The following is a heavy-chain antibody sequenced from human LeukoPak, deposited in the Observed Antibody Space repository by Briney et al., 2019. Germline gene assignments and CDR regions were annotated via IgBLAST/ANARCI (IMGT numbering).Heavy chain of an antibody. Sequence: ASVKVSCKASGYTFTSYGLSWVRQAPGQGLEWMGWISAYNGNTNYAQKLQGRVTMTTDTSTSTAYMELRSLRSDDTAVYYCARDSYYDSSGYSSETFDYWGQGTLVTVSS. V-gene: IGHV1-18*01. J-gene: IGHJ4*02. D-gene: IGHD3-22*01. CDR2: ISAYNGNT. CDR3: ARDSYYDSSGYSSETFDY. CDR1: GYTFTSYG.